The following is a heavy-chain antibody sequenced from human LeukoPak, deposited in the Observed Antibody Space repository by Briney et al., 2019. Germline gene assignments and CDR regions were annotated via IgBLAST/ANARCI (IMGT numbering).Heavy chain of an antibody. Sequence: ASETLSLTCTVSGGSISSSSYYWGWIRQPPGKGLEWIGSIYYSGSTYYNPSLKSRVTISVDTSKNQFSLKLSSVTAADTAVYYCARDGEKAVLLWFGELFPRDPNNWFDPWGQGTLVTVSS. J-gene: IGHJ5*02. CDR1: GGSISSSSYY. V-gene: IGHV4-39*07. CDR3: ARDGEKAVLLWFGELFPRDPNNWFDP. D-gene: IGHD3-10*01. CDR2: IYYSGST.